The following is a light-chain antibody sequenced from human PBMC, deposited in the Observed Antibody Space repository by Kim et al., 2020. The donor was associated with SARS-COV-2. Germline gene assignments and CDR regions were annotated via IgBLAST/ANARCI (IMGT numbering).Light chain of an antibody. J-gene: IGLJ2*01. CDR2: EDN. CDR1: SGRIASNY. V-gene: IGLV6-57*03. Sequence: GKTVTISCTRSSGRIASNYVQWYQQSPGSAPTTVIYEDNQRPSGVPDRFSGSIDSSSNSASLTISGLKTEDEADYYCQSYDSSNQVFGGGTQLTVL. CDR3: QSYDSSNQV.